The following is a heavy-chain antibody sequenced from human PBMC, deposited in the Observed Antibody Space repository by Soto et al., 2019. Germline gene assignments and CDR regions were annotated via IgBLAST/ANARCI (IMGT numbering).Heavy chain of an antibody. CDR3: ARLGGYCSSTSCYTPYYYGMDV. CDR2: INHSGST. J-gene: IGHJ6*02. Sequence: SGTLSLTCAVYGGCCGGDYWSWIRLPPGKGLEWIGEINHSGSTNYNPSLKSRVTISVDTSKNQFSLKLSSVTAADTAVYYCARLGGYCSSTSCYTPYYYGMDVWGQGTTVTVS. V-gene: IGHV4-34*01. CDR1: GGCCGGDY. D-gene: IGHD2-2*02.